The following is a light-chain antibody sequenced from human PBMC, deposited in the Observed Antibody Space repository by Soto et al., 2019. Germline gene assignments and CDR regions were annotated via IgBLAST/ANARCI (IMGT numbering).Light chain of an antibody. V-gene: IGKV3-15*01. Sequence: EIVLTQSPATLSVSPGERATLSCRASQSVSSNLAWYQEKPGQAPSLLIYGASTRATGIPARFSGSGSGTEFPLTISALQSEDFAVYYCQQYYNWPRTFGQGTKVEIK. CDR2: GAS. CDR1: QSVSSN. J-gene: IGKJ1*01. CDR3: QQYYNWPRT.